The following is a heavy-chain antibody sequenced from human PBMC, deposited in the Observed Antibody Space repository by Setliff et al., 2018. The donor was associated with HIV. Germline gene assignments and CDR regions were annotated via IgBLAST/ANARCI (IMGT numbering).Heavy chain of an antibody. CDR2: IYYSGST. V-gene: IGHV4-31*01. D-gene: IGHD2-15*01. CDR1: GGSISSGGYY. Sequence: PSETLSLTCTVSGGSISSGGYYWSWIRQHPGKGLEWIGYIYYSGSTYYNPSLKSLGTISVDTSKNQFSLKLSSVTAADTAVYYCARARGGCSGGSCPAHHYYYYMDVWGKGTTVTVSS. J-gene: IGHJ6*03. CDR3: ARARGGCSGGSCPAHHYYYYMDV.